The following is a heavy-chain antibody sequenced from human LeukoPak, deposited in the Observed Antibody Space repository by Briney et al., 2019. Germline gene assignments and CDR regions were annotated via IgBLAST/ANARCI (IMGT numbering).Heavy chain of an antibody. D-gene: IGHD4-17*01. CDR1: GASFSGYY. V-gene: IGHV4-34*01. CDR2: INHSGST. J-gene: IGHJ6*03. Sequence: SETLSLTCGVSGASFSGYYWSWIRQPPGKGLEWIGEINHSGSTNYNPSLKSRVTISIDTSKNQFSLKLSSVTAADTAVYYCAGGRGDYRYYYYYYMDVWGKGTTVTVSS. CDR3: AGGRGDYRYYYYYYMDV.